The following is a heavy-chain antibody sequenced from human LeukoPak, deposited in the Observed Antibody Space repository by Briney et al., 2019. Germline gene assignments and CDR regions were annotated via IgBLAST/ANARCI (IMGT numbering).Heavy chain of an antibody. J-gene: IGHJ4*02. D-gene: IGHD5-18*01. CDR1: GFSFTSYN. Sequence: HAGGSLRLSCAASGFSFTSYNFHWVRQAPGKGLQWLGFISYDGNIKYEDSVKGRFTISRDNSKNTLYLQMNSLRAEDTAVYYCAKDDRIQTRRYSYNYWGQGTLVTVSS. CDR2: ISYDGNIK. V-gene: IGHV3-30*18. CDR3: AKDDRIQTRRYSYNY.